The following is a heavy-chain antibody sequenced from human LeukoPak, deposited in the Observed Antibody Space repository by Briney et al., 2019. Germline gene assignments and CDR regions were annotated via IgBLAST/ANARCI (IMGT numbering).Heavy chain of an antibody. D-gene: IGHD2-15*01. Sequence: ASVKVSCKASGGTFSSYAISWVRQAPGQGLEWMGGIIPIFGTANYAQKFQGRVTITADESTSTAYMELSSLRSEDTAVYYCARDSGFDVVVAASDGVFGDWGQGTLVTVSS. J-gene: IGHJ4*02. CDR3: ARDSGFDVVVAASDGVFGD. V-gene: IGHV1-69*13. CDR2: IIPIFGTA. CDR1: GGTFSSYA.